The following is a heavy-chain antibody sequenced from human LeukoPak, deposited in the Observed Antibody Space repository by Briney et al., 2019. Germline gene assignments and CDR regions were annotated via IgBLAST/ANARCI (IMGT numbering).Heavy chain of an antibody. V-gene: IGHV3-30*18. J-gene: IGHJ6*02. Sequence: GGSLRLSCAASGFTVNNNYMSWVRQAPGKGLEWVALISYDGVNKYYADSVKGRFTISRDNSKNTLYLRMNSLRVEDTALYYCAKLRELVTYYYYYGLDVWGQGTTVTVSS. D-gene: IGHD1-1*01. CDR2: ISYDGVNK. CDR3: AKLRELVTYYYYYGLDV. CDR1: GFTVNNNY.